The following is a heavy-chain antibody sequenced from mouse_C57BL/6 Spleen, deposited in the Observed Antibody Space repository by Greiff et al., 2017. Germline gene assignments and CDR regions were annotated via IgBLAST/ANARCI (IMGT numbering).Heavy chain of an antibody. V-gene: IGHV1-61*01. J-gene: IGHJ3*01. Sequence: QVQLQQPGAELVRPGSSVKLSCKASGYTFTSYWMDWVKQRPGQGLEWIGNIYPSDSETHYNQKFKDKATLTVDKSSSTAYMQLSSLTSEDSAVYYWARKYGKGNWFADWGQGTLVTVSA. CDR1: GYTFTSYW. D-gene: IGHD2-10*02. CDR3: ARKYGKGNWFAD. CDR2: IYPSDSET.